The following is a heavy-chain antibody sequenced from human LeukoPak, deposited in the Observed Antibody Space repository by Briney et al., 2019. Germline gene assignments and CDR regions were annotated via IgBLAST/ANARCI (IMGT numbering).Heavy chain of an antibody. V-gene: IGHV3-11*01. CDR3: ATDGAGFDT. Sequence: GGSLRLSCAASGFTFNDYYMSWIREAPGKGLEWLSYINIGGTNTHYADSVKGRFTISRDNAKKSLYLEMNNLRAEDTAVYYCATDGAGFDTWGQGVLVTVSS. CDR2: INIGGTNT. J-gene: IGHJ5*02. CDR1: GFTFNDYY.